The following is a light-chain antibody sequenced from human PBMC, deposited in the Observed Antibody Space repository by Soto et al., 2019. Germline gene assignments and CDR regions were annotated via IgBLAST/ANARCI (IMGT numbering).Light chain of an antibody. CDR1: NIGSKS. CDR2: DDS. CDR3: QVWDSSSDPYV. V-gene: IGLV3-21*02. Sequence: SYELTQPPSGSVAPGQTAGITCGGKNIGSKSVHWYQQKPGQAPVLVVYDDSDRPSGIPERFSGSNSGNTATLTISRVEAGDEADYYCQVWDSSSDPYVFGTGTKVTVL. J-gene: IGLJ1*01.